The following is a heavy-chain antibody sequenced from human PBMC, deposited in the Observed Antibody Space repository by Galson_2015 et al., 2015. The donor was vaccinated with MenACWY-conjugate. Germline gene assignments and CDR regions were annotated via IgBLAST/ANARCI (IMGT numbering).Heavy chain of an antibody. J-gene: IGHJ4*02. D-gene: IGHD3-22*01. Sequence: SLRLSCAASGFIFSSYCMNWVRQAPGKGLEWVSSISSSSSYIYYADSVKGRFTISRDNARNSLYLQMNSLRAEDTAVYYCARSPVTFDSSGYYYVLGGQGTQVTVSS. CDR1: GFIFSSYC. V-gene: IGHV3-21*01. CDR2: ISSSSSYI. CDR3: ARSPVTFDSSGYYYVL.